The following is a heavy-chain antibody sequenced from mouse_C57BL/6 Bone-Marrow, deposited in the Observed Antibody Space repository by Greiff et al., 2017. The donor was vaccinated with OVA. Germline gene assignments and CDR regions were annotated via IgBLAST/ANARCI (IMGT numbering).Heavy chain of an antibody. J-gene: IGHJ3*01. V-gene: IGHV2-9*01. CDR2: IWRGGGT. CDR3: ANLGRFAD. Sequence: VQLQQSGPGLVAPSQSLSITCTVSGFSFTGYGVDWVRQPPGKGLEWLGVIWRGGGTNYNSAIISSMSISKDNSKSQIIIKMNSLQNDDASMYYCANLGRFADWGQGTMVTVSA. D-gene: IGHD4-1*01. CDR1: GFSFTGYG.